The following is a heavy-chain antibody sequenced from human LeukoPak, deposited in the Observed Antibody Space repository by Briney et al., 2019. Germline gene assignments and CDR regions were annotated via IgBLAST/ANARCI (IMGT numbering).Heavy chain of an antibody. D-gene: IGHD6-13*01. CDR3: ARLGYIAAAGTSDY. Sequence: SETLSLTCTVSGGAISRYYGSWIRQPPGKGLEWIANIFYSGSPNYNPSLKSRVTISFDTSKNQFSLKLSSVTAADTAVYYCARLGYIAAAGTSDYWGQGTLVTVSS. CDR1: GGAISRYY. J-gene: IGHJ4*02. CDR2: IFYSGSP. V-gene: IGHV4-59*08.